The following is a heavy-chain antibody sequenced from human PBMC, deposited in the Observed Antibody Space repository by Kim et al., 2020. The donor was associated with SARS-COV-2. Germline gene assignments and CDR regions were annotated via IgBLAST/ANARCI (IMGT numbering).Heavy chain of an antibody. Sequence: SETLSLTCTVSGGSISSSGGYDWSWIRQHPGKGLEWIGYIYYSGSTYYNPSLKSRVIISVDTSKNQFSLRLSSVTAADTAVYYCARMVPAAVYWYFDVWGRCHLVTGSP. CDR1: GGSISSSGGYD. CDR2: IYYSGST. D-gene: IGHD2-2*01. J-gene: IGHJ2*01. CDR3: ARMVPAAVYWYFDV. V-gene: IGHV4-31*03.